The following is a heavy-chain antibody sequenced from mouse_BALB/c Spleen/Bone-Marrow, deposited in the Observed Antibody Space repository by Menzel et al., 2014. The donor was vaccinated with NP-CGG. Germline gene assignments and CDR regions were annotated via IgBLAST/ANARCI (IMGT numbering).Heavy chain of an antibody. D-gene: IGHD2-3*01. CDR2: ITSVGGYT. CDR3: TRDLYDGYSYYAMDY. CDR1: GFTFSSYT. V-gene: IGHV5-6-4*01. Sequence: EVKLVESGGGLVKPGGSLKLSCAASGFTFSSYTMSWVRQTPEKRLEWVATITSVGGYTYYPDSVKGRFTISRDNAKNTLYLQMSSLKSEDTAMYYCTRDLYDGYSYYAMDYWGQGTSVTVSS. J-gene: IGHJ4*01.